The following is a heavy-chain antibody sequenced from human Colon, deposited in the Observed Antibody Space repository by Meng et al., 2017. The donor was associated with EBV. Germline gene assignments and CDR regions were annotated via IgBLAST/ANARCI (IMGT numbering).Heavy chain of an antibody. V-gene: IGHV4-34*02. CDR1: GGSLSGYY. D-gene: IGHD2-2*03. CDR2: INHSGSA. J-gene: IGHJ4*02. CDR3: ARTFGYCSNNNCPRTLGY. Sequence: QVHLQPWGSGLLKPSETLSLTGGVSGGSLSGYYWSWIRHFPGRTLEFIGDINHSGSANYNPSLRSRVTISVDTSKNQIFLNLHSVTAADTAVYHCARTFGYCSNNNCPRTLGYWGQGTLVTVSS.